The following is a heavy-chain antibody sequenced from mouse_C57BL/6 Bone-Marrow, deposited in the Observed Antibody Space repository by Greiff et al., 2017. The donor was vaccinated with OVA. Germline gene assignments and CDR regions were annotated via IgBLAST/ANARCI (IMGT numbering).Heavy chain of an antibody. CDR3: ARWLLTWFAY. CDR2: ISDGGSYT. V-gene: IGHV5-4*01. J-gene: IGHJ3*01. CDR1: GFTFSSYA. D-gene: IGHD2-3*01. Sequence: EVHLVESGGGLVKPGGSLKLSCAASGFTFSSYAMSWVRQTPEKRLEWVATISDGGSYTYYPDNVKGRFTISRDNAKNNLYLQMSHLKSEDTAMYYCARWLLTWFAYWGQGTLVTVSA.